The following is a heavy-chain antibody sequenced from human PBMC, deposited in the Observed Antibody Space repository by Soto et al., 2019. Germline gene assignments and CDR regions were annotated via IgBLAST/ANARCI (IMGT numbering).Heavy chain of an antibody. J-gene: IGHJ4*02. Sequence: GGSLRLSCAVSGFTFSNHGMNWVRQAPGKGLEWVSTISGNAGSTYYADSVKGRFTISRDNSKNTLFLQMDSLRAEDTAMYYCAKRPYYDSTGFFDYWGQGTLVTVSS. V-gene: IGHV3-23*01. CDR1: GFTFSNHG. D-gene: IGHD3-22*01. CDR2: ISGNAGST. CDR3: AKRPYYDSTGFFDY.